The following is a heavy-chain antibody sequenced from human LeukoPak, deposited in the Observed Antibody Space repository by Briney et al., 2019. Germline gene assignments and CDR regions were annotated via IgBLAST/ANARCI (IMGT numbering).Heavy chain of an antibody. CDR1: GYTFSSFG. V-gene: IGHV1-18*01. Sequence: GASVTVSCKASGYTFSSFGITWVRQAPGQGLEWMGWISAYNGMTNYTHSLQGRFTMTTDTSTSTAYMELRGLRYDDTAVYYCARRWPDYMDVWGEGTTVTVTS. CDR3: ARRWPDYMDV. D-gene: IGHD2-15*01. CDR2: ISAYNGMT. J-gene: IGHJ6*03.